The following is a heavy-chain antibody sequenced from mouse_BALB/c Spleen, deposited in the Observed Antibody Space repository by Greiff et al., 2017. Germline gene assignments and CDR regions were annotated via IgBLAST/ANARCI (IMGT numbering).Heavy chain of an antibody. J-gene: IGHJ3*01. D-gene: IGHD2-3*01. CDR1: GFTFSSYA. Sequence: EVKVVESGGGLVKPGGSLKLSCAASGFTFSSYAMSWVRQTPEKRLEWVATISSGGSYTYYPDSVKGRFTISRDNAKNTLYLQMSSLRSEDTAMYYCARHDGYYFAYWGQGTLVTVSA. V-gene: IGHV5-9-3*01. CDR2: ISSGGSYT. CDR3: ARHDGYYFAY.